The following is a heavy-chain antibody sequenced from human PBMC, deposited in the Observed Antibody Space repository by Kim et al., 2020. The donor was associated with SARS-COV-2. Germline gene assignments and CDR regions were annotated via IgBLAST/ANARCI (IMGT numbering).Heavy chain of an antibody. CDR1: GFTFSSYD. V-gene: IGHV3-13*01. CDR3: ARATHSYSSDNWFDP. CDR2: ICTAGDT. Sequence: GGSLRLSCAASGFTFSSYDMRWVRQVPGKGLEWVSVICTAGDTYYPGSVKGRFTISRDNAKNSLYLQMNSLRAGDTAVYYCARATHSYSSDNWFDP. J-gene: IGHJ5*02. D-gene: IGHD6-19*01.